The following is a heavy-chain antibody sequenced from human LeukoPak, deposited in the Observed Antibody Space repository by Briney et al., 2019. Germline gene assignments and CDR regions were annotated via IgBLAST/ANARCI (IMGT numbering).Heavy chain of an antibody. V-gene: IGHV1-8*01. J-gene: IGHJ6*03. CDR2: MNPNSGNT. D-gene: IGHD2-8*01. CDR1: GYTFTSYD. Sequence: ASVKVSCKASGYTFTSYDINWVRQATGQGLEWMGWMNPNSGNTGYAQKFQGRVTMTRNTSISTAYMELSSLRSEDTAVYYCERNGRLDYYYYYMDVWGKGTTVTVSS. CDR3: ERNGRLDYYYYYMDV.